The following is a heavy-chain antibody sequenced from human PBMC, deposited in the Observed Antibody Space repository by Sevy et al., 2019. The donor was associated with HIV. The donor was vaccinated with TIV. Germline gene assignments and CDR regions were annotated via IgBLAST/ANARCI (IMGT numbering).Heavy chain of an antibody. J-gene: IGHJ3*02. Sequence: GGSLRLSCAASGFTFSSYAMSWVRQAPGKGLEWVSAISGSGGSTYYADSVKGRFTISRDNAKNSLYLQMNSLRAEDTAVYYCASQSGWYSAFDIWGQGTMVTVSS. CDR2: ISGSGGST. CDR1: GFTFSSYA. CDR3: ASQSGWYSAFDI. D-gene: IGHD6-19*01. V-gene: IGHV3-23*01.